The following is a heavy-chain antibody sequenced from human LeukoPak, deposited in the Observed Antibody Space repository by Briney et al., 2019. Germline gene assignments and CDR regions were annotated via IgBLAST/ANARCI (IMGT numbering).Heavy chain of an antibody. CDR1: GGPINSGNYY. V-gene: IGHV4-61*02. J-gene: IGHJ3*02. Sequence: SETLSLTCSVSGGPINSGNYYWTWIRQPAGKGLEWIGRIYTSGSTNCNPSLKSRVTISVDTSKNQFSLKLSSVTAADTAVYYCARDITIDDFWSGYPAYTFDIWGQGTMVTVSS. CDR2: IYTSGST. D-gene: IGHD3-3*01. CDR3: ARDITIDDFWSGYPAYTFDI.